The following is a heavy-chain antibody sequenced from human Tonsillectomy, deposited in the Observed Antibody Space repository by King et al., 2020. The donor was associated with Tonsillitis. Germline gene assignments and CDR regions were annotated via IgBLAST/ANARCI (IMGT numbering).Heavy chain of an antibody. CDR3: VRSNYGDYGIDY. CDR2: INPSNNST. CDR1: GYTFTTYY. V-gene: IGHV1-46*01. D-gene: IGHD4-17*01. Sequence: VQLVESGAEVKKPGASVRVSCKASGYTFTTYYMHWLRQAPGQGLVWMGVINPSNNSTIYAQRFQGRVTMTSDTSTSTVYMELSSLESEDTAVYYCVRSNYGDYGIDYWGQGTLVTVSS. J-gene: IGHJ4*02.